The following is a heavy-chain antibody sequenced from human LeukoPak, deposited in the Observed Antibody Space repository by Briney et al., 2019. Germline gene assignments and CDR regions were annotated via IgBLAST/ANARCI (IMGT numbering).Heavy chain of an antibody. D-gene: IGHD3-10*01. CDR1: GYTFTSYG. Sequence: ASVKVSCKASGYTFTSYGISWVRQAPGQGLEWMGWISAYNGNTNYAQKLQGRVTMTTDTSTSTAYMELRSLRSDDTAVYYCARDLGETSAVRGVIITWWFDPWGQGTLVTVSS. CDR2: ISAYNGNT. V-gene: IGHV1-18*01. CDR3: ARDLGETSAVRGVIITWWFDP. J-gene: IGHJ5*02.